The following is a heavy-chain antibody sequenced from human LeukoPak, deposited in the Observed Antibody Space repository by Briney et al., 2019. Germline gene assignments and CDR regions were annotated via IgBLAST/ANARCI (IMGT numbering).Heavy chain of an antibody. CDR1: GFIVSSNH. CDR3: ARHHDSTDYYYDY. CDR2: TYTGGST. V-gene: IGHV3-66*04. D-gene: IGHD3-22*01. J-gene: IGHJ4*02. Sequence: GSLRLSCAASGFIVSSNHMSWARQAPGKGLEWVSVTYTGGSTYYADSVKGRFTISRDNSKNTLYLQMNSLRAEDTAVYFCARHHDSTDYYYDYWGQGTLVTVSS.